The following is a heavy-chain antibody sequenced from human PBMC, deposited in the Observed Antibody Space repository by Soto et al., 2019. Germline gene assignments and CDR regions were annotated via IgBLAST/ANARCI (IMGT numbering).Heavy chain of an antibody. CDR1: RLSPTGSGMR. D-gene: IGHD2-21*02. J-gene: IGHJ2*01. CDR3: ARSYCGGDCYHYWYFDL. CDR2: IDWDDDK. Sequence: VVKPTQTLTLSWTLYRLSPTGSGMRVSGIRQPPGMALEWLARIDWDDDKFYRPSRKTRLTISKDTSKNQVVLTMTNMDPVDTATYYCARSYCGGDCYHYWYFDLWGRGTLVTVSS. V-gene: IGHV2-70*04.